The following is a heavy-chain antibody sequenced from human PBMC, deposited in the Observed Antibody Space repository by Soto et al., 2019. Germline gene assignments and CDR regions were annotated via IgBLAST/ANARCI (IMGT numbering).Heavy chain of an antibody. CDR2: ISYDGSNK. Sequence: GGSLRLSCAASGFTSSSYAMSWVRQAPGKGLEWVAVISYDGSNKYYVDSVKGRFTISRDNSKNTLYLQMNSLRAEDTAVYYCAKVFHDSSGSDYWGQGTLVTVSS. J-gene: IGHJ4*02. V-gene: IGHV3-30*18. CDR1: GFTSSSYA. CDR3: AKVFHDSSGSDY. D-gene: IGHD3-22*01.